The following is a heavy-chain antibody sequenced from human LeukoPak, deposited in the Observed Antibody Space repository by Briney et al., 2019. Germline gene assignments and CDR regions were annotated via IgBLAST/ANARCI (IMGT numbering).Heavy chain of an antibody. Sequence: ASVKVSCKASGGTLSSYAISWVRQAPGQGLEWMGRIIPTLGIASYAQKFQGRVTITADKSTSTAYMELSSLRSEDTAVYYCARSRFGDYGMDVWGQGTTVTVSS. V-gene: IGHV1-69*04. CDR3: ARSRFGDYGMDV. CDR2: IIPTLGIA. D-gene: IGHD3-10*01. J-gene: IGHJ6*02. CDR1: GGTLSSYA.